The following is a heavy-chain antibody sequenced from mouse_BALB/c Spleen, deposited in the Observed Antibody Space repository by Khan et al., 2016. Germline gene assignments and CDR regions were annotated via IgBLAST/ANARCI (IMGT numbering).Heavy chain of an antibody. Sequence: QSQLVQSGPELKKPGETVKISCKASGYTFTDYSMHWVKQAPGKGLKWMGWINTETGEPTYADDFKGRFAFSLETSASTAYLQINNLKNEDTATYFCARKDGYSWFAYWCQGTLVTVSA. CDR2: INTETGEP. V-gene: IGHV9-2-1*01. D-gene: IGHD2-3*01. CDR1: GYTFTDYS. J-gene: IGHJ3*01. CDR3: ARKDGYSWFAY.